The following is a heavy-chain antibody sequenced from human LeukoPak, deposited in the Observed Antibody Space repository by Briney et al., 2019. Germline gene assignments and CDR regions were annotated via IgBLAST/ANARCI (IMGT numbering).Heavy chain of an antibody. D-gene: IGHD3-22*01. J-gene: IGHJ4*02. CDR3: ATPRSYYDSSGYYPDY. V-gene: IGHV1-24*01. CDR1: GYTLTELS. CDR2: FDPEDGET. Sequence: ASVKVSCKVSGYTLTELSMHWVRQAPGKGLEWMGGFDPEDGETIYAQKFQGRVTMTEDTSTDTAYMELSSLRSEDTAVYYCATPRSYYDSSGYYPDYWGQGTLVTVSS.